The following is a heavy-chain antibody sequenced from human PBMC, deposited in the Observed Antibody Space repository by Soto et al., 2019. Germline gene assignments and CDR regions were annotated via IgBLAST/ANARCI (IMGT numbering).Heavy chain of an antibody. Sequence: GGSLRLSCAGSGFTFSRYVMSWVRQAPGKGLEWVSAISGSGGSTYFADSVKGRFTISRDNSKNTLYLQMNRLRAEDTAVYYCAKVSGDQLLSTFDYWGQGTLVTVS. D-gene: IGHD2-2*01. J-gene: IGHJ4*02. CDR1: GFTFSRYV. CDR3: AKVSGDQLLSTFDY. CDR2: ISGSGGST. V-gene: IGHV3-23*01.